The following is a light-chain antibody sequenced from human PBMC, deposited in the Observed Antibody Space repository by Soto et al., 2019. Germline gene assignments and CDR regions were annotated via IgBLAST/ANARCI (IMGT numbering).Light chain of an antibody. Sequence: DIQMTQSPSSLSASVGDRVTATCRASQGISNYLAWYQQKPGQVTNLLIYAASTLQSGVPSRFSGSGSGTDFTLTISSLQPEDVATYYCQKYNSGPFTFGPGTKGDIK. CDR1: QGISNY. V-gene: IGKV1-27*01. J-gene: IGKJ3*01. CDR3: QKYNSGPFT. CDR2: AAS.